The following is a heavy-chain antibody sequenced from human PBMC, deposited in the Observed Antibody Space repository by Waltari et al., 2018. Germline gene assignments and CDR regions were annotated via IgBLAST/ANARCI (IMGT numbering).Heavy chain of an antibody. CDR2: CDTEDGET. CDR1: GYTLTELS. CDR3: ATDRAVTTFSY. V-gene: IGHV1-24*01. Sequence: QVQLVQSGAEVKKPGASVKVSCKVSGYTLTELSMHWVRQAPGNGLEWMGGCDTEDGETIYAQKFQGRVTMTEETATDTAYMERSSLRAEDTAVYYCATDRAVTTFSYWGQGTLVTVSS. D-gene: IGHD4-17*01. J-gene: IGHJ4*02.